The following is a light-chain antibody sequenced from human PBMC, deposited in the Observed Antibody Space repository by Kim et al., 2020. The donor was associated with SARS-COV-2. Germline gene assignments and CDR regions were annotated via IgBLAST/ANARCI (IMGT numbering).Light chain of an antibody. CDR2: EAS. CDR3: QQRSNWPLT. V-gene: IGKV3-11*01. CDR1: QRVSSY. Sequence: WSPGERPTLSGRASQRVSSYLAWYQQKPGQAPRLLIYEASNRATGIPARFSGSGSGTDFTLTISSLEPEDFAVYYCQQRSNWPLTFGEGTKVDIK. J-gene: IGKJ4*02.